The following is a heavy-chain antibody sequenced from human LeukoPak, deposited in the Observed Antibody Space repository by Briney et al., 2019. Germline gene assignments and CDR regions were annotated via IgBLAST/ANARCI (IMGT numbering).Heavy chain of an antibody. CDR2: IYYSGST. V-gene: IGHV4-59*08. D-gene: IGHD3-22*01. J-gene: IGHJ4*02. CDR1: GGSISSYY. Sequence: SETLSLTCTVSGGSISSYYWSWIRQPPGKGLEWIGYIYYSGSTNYNPSLKSRVTISVDTSKNQFSLKLSSVTAADTVVYYCARRIRCGGYYCFDYWGQGTLVTVSS. CDR3: ARRIRCGGYYCFDY.